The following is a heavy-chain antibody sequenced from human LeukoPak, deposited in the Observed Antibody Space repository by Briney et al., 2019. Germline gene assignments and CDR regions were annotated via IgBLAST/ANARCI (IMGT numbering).Heavy chain of an antibody. D-gene: IGHD1-26*01. Sequence: SVKVSCKASGGTFSSYAISWVRQAPGQGLEWMGRIIPILGIANYAQKFQGRVTITADKSTSTAYMELSSLRAEDTAVYYCARVPLKISLVGATPNYFDYWGQGTLVTVSS. CDR2: IIPILGIA. CDR1: GGTFSSYA. CDR3: ARVPLKISLVGATPNYFDY. J-gene: IGHJ4*02. V-gene: IGHV1-69*04.